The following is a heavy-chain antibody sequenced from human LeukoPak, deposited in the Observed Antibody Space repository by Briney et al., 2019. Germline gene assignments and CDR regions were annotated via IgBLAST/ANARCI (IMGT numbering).Heavy chain of an antibody. D-gene: IGHD6-6*01. J-gene: IGHJ4*02. CDR2: ISYDGSNK. CDR1: GFTFSSYC. Sequence: GGSLRLSCAASGFTFSSYCMHWVRQAPGKGLEWVAVISYDGSNKYYADSVKGRCTISRDNSKNTLYLQMNSLRAEDTAGYYCAKVKGVARSSGYYFDYWGQGTLVTVSS. V-gene: IGHV3-30*18. CDR3: AKVKGVARSSGYYFDY.